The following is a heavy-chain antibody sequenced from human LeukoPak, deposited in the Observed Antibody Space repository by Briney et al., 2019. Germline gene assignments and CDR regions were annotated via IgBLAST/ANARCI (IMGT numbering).Heavy chain of an antibody. CDR2: IKEDGSED. CDR3: ARDADGYED. D-gene: IGHD5-24*01. Sequence: GGSLRLSCAASGFTFSRAWMSWVRQAPGKGLEWVANIKEDGSEDYYADSVKGRFAISKDNAKDSLYLQMNNLRAEDTAMYYCARDADGYEDWGQGTLVIVSS. J-gene: IGHJ4*02. CDR1: GFTFSRAW. V-gene: IGHV3-7*01.